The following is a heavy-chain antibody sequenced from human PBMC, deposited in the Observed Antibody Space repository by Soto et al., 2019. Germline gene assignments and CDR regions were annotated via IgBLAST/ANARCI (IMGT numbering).Heavy chain of an antibody. Sequence: PSETLSLTCTVSGGSISSYYWSWIRQPPGKGLEWIGYIYYSGSTNYNPSLKSRVTISVDTSKNQFSLKLSSVTAADTAVYYCARTYYYDSSGYQPLFDYWGQGTLVTVSS. D-gene: IGHD3-22*01. CDR2: IYYSGST. CDR3: ARTYYYDSSGYQPLFDY. V-gene: IGHV4-59*01. CDR1: GGSISSYY. J-gene: IGHJ4*02.